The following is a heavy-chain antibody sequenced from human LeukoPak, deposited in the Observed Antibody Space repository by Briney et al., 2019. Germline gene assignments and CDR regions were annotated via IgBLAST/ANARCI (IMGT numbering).Heavy chain of an antibody. CDR3: ARDRGTSAAAGPFDY. Sequence: GGSLRLSCAASGFTFGNHWKAWVRQAPGKGLEWVANIKQDGSEKYYVDSVKGRFTISRDNAKNSVHLQMNSLRAEDTAVYYCARDRGTSAAAGPFDYWGQGTLVTVSS. J-gene: IGHJ4*02. V-gene: IGHV3-7*01. CDR2: IKQDGSEK. D-gene: IGHD6-13*01. CDR1: GFTFGNHW.